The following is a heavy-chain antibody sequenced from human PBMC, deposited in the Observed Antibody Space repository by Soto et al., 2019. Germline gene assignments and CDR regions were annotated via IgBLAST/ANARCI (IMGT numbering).Heavy chain of an antibody. CDR1: GYTFTGYY. CDR3: ARASSYDFWSGYPSYYYGMDV. D-gene: IGHD3-3*01. Sequence: VKVSCKASGYTFTGYYMHWVRQAPGQGLEWMGWINPNSGGTNYAQKFQGRVTMTRDTSISTAYMELSRLRSDDTAVYYCARASSYDFWSGYPSYYYGMDVWGQGTTVTVSS. V-gene: IGHV1-2*02. J-gene: IGHJ6*02. CDR2: INPNSGGT.